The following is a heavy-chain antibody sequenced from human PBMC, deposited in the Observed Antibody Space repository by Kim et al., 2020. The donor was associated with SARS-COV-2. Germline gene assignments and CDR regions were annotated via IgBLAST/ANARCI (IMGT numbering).Heavy chain of an antibody. Sequence: SETLSLTCTVSGGSISSGGYYWSWIRQHPGKGLEWIGYIYYSGSTYNNPSLKSRVTISVDTSKNQFSLKLSSVTAADTAVYYCARARRERGFYYYGMDVWGQGTTVTVSS. V-gene: IGHV4-31*03. D-gene: IGHD3-10*01. CDR3: ARARRERGFYYYGMDV. CDR1: GGSISSGGYY. CDR2: IYYSGST. J-gene: IGHJ6*02.